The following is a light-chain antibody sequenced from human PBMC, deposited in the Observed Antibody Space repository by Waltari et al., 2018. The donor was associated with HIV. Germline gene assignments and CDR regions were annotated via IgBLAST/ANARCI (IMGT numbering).Light chain of an antibody. Sequence: QSVLTQPPSVSGAPGQRVTLSCTGSSSNIGAGYDVHWYQNLPGTAPKPLIYGNTNRPSGVPDRFSGSKSGTSASLAITGLQAEDEADYYCQSYDSSLSGVVFGGGTKLTVL. CDR1: SSNIGAGYD. V-gene: IGLV1-40*01. CDR2: GNT. CDR3: QSYDSSLSGVV. J-gene: IGLJ2*01.